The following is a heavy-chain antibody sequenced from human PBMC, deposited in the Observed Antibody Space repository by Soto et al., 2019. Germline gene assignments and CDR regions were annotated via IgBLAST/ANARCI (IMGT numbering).Heavy chain of an antibody. D-gene: IGHD3-22*01. CDR2: IKEDGSEK. Sequence: GGSLRLSCAASGFTFSTYWMSWVRQAPGKGLEWVANIKEDGSEKYYVDSVEGRFTISRDNAKNSLYLQMTSLRAEDTALYYCARGWGYFDSSGFPYPYAMDGWGQGTTVTVYS. J-gene: IGHJ6*02. V-gene: IGHV3-7*01. CDR3: ARGWGYFDSSGFPYPYAMDG. CDR1: GFTFSTYW.